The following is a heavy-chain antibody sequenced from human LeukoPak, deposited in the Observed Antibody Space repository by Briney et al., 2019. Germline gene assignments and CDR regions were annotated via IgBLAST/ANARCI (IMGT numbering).Heavy chain of an antibody. D-gene: IGHD3-3*01. CDR2: IYHSGST. CDR1: GGSISSGGYY. CDR3: ARHSKFWSGYSDP. J-gene: IGHJ5*02. V-gene: IGHV4-30-2*01. Sequence: SETLSLTCTVSGGSISSGGYYWSWIRQPPGKGLEWIGYIYHSGSTYYNPSLKSRVTISVDRSKNQFSLKLSSVTAADTAVYYCARHSKFWSGYSDPWGQGTLVTVSS.